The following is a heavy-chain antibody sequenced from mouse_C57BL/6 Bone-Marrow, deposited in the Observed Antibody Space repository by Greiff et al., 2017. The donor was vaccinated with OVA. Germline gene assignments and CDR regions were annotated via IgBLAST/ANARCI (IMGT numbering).Heavy chain of an antibody. CDR3: ARDYDYRYYYAMDY. Sequence: EVQRVESGPSLVRPSQTLSLTCTVTGFSINSDCYWIWIRQFPGNKLEYIGYTFYSGITYYNPSLESRTYITRDTSKNQFSLKLSSVTTEDTATYYCARDYDYRYYYAMDYWGQGTSVTVSS. V-gene: IGHV3-3*01. CDR1: GFSINSDCY. CDR2: TFYSGIT. J-gene: IGHJ4*01. D-gene: IGHD2-4*01.